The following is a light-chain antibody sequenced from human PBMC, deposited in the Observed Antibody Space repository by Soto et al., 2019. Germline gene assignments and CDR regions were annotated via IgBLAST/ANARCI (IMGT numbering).Light chain of an antibody. CDR2: GVT. J-gene: IGLJ1*01. CDR3: SSYTATRNYV. V-gene: IGLV2-14*01. CDR1: SSDVGGYNY. Sequence: QSVLTQPASVSGSPGQSVTISCTGTSSDVGGYNYVSWYQQLPGEAPKLIIYGVTDRPSGVSNRFSGSKSGNTASLTVSGLQAEDEGDYYCSSYTATRNYVLGNGTKVTVL.